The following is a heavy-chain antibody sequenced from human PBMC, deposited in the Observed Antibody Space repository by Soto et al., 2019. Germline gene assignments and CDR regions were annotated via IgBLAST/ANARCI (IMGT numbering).Heavy chain of an antibody. CDR1: GYTFTGYY. Sequence: ASVKVSCKASGYTFTGYYMHWVRQAPGQGLEWMGWINPNSGGTNYAQKFQGRVTMTEDTSTDTAYMELSSLRSEDTAVYYCATDLVGATTSLDYWGQGTLVTVSS. CDR2: INPNSGGT. V-gene: IGHV1-2*02. D-gene: IGHD1-26*01. CDR3: ATDLVGATTSLDY. J-gene: IGHJ4*02.